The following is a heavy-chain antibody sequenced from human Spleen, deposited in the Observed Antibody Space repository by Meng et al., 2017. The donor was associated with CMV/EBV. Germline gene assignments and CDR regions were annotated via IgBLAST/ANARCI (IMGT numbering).Heavy chain of an antibody. CDR1: GFIFGSFA. V-gene: IGHV3-23*01. Sequence: GESLKISCAASGFIFGSFAMTWVRQAPGKGLEWVSTFSGSGGSTYYADSVKGRFIISGDSSKNTVFLQMNCLRAEDTAVYYCAKEPRSWYGGDGFDVWGHGTMVTVSS. CDR2: FSGSGGST. CDR3: AKEPRSWYGGDGFDV. J-gene: IGHJ3*01. D-gene: IGHD6-13*01.